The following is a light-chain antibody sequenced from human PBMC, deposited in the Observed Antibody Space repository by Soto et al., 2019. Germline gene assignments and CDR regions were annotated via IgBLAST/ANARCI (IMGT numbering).Light chain of an antibody. CDR3: QQYNNWPPGT. CDR1: QSVSSY. J-gene: IGKJ1*01. CDR2: GAS. V-gene: IGKV3-15*01. Sequence: EIVLTQSPCTLSLSPGERATLSCRASQSVSSYLAWYQQKPGQAPRLLIYGASTRATGIPARFSGSGSGTEFTLTISSLQSEDFAVYYCQQYNNWPPGTFGQGTKVDI.